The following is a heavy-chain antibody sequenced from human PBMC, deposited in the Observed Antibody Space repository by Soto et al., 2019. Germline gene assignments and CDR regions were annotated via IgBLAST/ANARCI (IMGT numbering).Heavy chain of an antibody. CDR1: GGSISSSSYY. CDR2: IYYSGST. CDR3: ARLNGYCVSTGCHGYYGMYV. D-gene: IGHD2-2*03. Sequence: SETLSLTCTVSGGSISSSSYYWGWIRQPPGKGLEWIGSIYYSGSTYYHPSLLSRVTISADTSMNEFSLRLSSVTAADTAVYYCARLNGYCVSTGCHGYYGMYVWGQGTTVTVSS. V-gene: IGHV4-39*01. J-gene: IGHJ6*02.